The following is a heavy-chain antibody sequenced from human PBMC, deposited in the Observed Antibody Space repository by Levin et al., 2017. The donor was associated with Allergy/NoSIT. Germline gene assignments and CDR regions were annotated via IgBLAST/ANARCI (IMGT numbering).Heavy chain of an antibody. D-gene: IGHD2-2*03. V-gene: IGHV3-23*01. CDR1: GFTFDSYA. CDR2: ISGSGVTT. CDR3: AKDPGYCSSTTCYGPFFFHY. J-gene: IGHJ4*02. Sequence: PGGSLRLSCAASGFTFDSYAMSWVRQAPGKGLEWVSSISGSGVTTYYSDSVKGRFTISRDNSKNTLFLQMNSLRADDTAVYYCAKDPGYCSSTTCYGPFFFHYWGQGTLVTVSS.